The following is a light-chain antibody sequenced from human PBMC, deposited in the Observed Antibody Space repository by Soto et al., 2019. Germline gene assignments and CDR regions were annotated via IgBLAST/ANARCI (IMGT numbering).Light chain of an antibody. J-gene: IGKJ1*01. V-gene: IGKV3-20*01. CDR3: QQYGSSGT. Sequence: ESVLTQSPGTLSLSPVERATLSCRASQSVSSSYLAWYQQKPGQAPRLLIYGASSRATGIPDRFSGSGSGTDFTLTISRLEPEDFAVYYCQQYGSSGTFGQGTKVDI. CDR1: QSVSSSY. CDR2: GAS.